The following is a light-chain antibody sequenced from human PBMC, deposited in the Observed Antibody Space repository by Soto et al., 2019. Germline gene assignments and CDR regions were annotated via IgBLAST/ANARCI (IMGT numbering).Light chain of an antibody. CDR1: QSVSDK. V-gene: IGKV3-15*01. Sequence: KEMPQAPATMSGCSGEQDNHSCRGSQSVSDKLAWYQQKPGQAPRLLIYHASARATGIPARFSGSGSGTEFTLTISGLQPDDFAAYYCQQYNNGTPWTFGEGTKVDIK. CDR3: QQYNNGTPWT. J-gene: IGKJ1*01. CDR2: HAS.